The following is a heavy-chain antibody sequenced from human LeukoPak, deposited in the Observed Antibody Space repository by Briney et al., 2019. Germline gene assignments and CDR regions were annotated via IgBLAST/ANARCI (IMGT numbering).Heavy chain of an antibody. D-gene: IGHD3-16*01. CDR2: ISAASHGM. J-gene: IGHJ4*02. Sequence: GGSLRLSCAASGFTFSVYSMTWVRQAPGKGLEWISHISAASHGMYYADSVKGRFTISRDNAKSSVFLLLTSLRPEDTAVYYCARDFVLGGHVYFDYWGQGTLVTVSS. CDR1: GFTFSVYS. CDR3: ARDFVLGGHVYFDY. V-gene: IGHV3-48*01.